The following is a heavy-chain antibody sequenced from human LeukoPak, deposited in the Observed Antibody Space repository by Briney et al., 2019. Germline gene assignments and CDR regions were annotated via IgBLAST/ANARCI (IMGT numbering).Heavy chain of an antibody. CDR3: ARALGDFWSGYSPRYYFDY. Sequence: ASVKVSCKASGYTFTGYYIHWVRQAPGQGLEWMGWINPNSGGTNYAQKFQGRVTMTRDTSISTAYMELSRLRSDDTAVYYCARALGDFWSGYSPRYYFDYWGQGTLVTVSS. CDR1: GYTFTGYY. J-gene: IGHJ4*02. CDR2: INPNSGGT. V-gene: IGHV1-2*02. D-gene: IGHD3-3*01.